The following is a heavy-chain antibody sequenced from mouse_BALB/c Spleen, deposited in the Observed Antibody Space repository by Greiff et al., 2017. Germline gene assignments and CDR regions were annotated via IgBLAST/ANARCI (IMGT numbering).Heavy chain of an antibody. D-gene: IGHD1-1*01. Sequence: VQLQQSGPGLVKPSQSLSLTCTVTGYSITSDYAWNWIRQFPGNKLEWMGYISYSGSTSYNPSLKSRISITRDTSKNQFFLQLNSVTTEDTATYYCARDYYGSSQYYFDYWGQGTTPTVSS. CDR1: GYSITSDYA. CDR3: ARDYYGSSQYYFDY. V-gene: IGHV3-2*02. CDR2: ISYSGST. J-gene: IGHJ2*01.